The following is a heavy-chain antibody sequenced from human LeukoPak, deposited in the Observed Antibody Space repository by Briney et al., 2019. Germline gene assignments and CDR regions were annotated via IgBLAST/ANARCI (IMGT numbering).Heavy chain of an antibody. V-gene: IGHV4-59*01. J-gene: IGHJ4*02. CDR1: GXSISNYY. CDR2: IYDSGST. D-gene: IGHD2-15*01. CDR3: ARRYCSGGSCYSSFDD. Sequence: KPSETLSLTCTVSGXSISNYYWSWIRQPPGKGLEWIGYIYDSGSTNYNPSLKSRVTISVDTSKNQFSLKLTSVTAADTAVYYCARRYCSGGSCYSSFDDWGQGTLVTVSS.